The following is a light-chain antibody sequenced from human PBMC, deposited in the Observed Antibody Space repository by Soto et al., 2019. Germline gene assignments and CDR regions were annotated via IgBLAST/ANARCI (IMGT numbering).Light chain of an antibody. CDR1: QSISSY. CDR3: QQSYSTLL. CDR2: AAS. Sequence: DIQMTQSPSSLSASVGDRVTITCRASQSISSYLNWYQQKPGKAPKLLIYAASSLQSGVPSRFSGNGSGTDFTLTNSSLQPEDFATYYCQQSYSTLLFGQGTKLEIK. V-gene: IGKV1-39*01. J-gene: IGKJ2*01.